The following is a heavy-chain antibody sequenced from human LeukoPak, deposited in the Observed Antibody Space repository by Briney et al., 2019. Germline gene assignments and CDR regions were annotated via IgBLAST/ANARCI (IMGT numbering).Heavy chain of an antibody. V-gene: IGHV4-61*02. J-gene: IGHJ5*02. CDR1: GVSISSGSYY. CDR3: ARHDDSSGWFGWFAP. Sequence: SQTLSLTCTVSGVSISSGSYYWSWIRQPAGKGLEWIGRIYTSGSTNYNPSLKSRVTISVDTSKNQFSLKLSSVTAADTAVYYCARHDDSSGWFGWFAPWGQGTLVTVSS. D-gene: IGHD3-22*01. CDR2: IYTSGST.